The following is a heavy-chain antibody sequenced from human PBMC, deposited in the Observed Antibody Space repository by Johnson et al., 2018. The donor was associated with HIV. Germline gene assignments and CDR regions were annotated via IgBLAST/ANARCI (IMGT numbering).Heavy chain of an antibody. CDR2: ISYDGSNK. J-gene: IGHJ3*02. CDR3: ARAGIAARPPTRPPYAFDI. Sequence: QVQLVESGGGVVQPGRSLRLSCAAAGFTFSSYAMHWVRQAPGKGLEWVAVISYDGSNKYYADSVKGRFTISRDNSKNTLYLQMNSLRAEDKSVYYCARAGIAARPPTRPPYAFDIGGQGTLVTVSS. D-gene: IGHD6-6*01. CDR1: GFTFSSYA. V-gene: IGHV3-30-3*01.